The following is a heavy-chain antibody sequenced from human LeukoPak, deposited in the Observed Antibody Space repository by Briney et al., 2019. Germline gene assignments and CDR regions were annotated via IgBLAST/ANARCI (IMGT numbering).Heavy chain of an antibody. CDR2: IYYSGST. CDR3: ARGNDYVWGSYSFDY. Sequence: SETLSLTCTVSGGSISSGDYYWCWIRQPPGKGLEWIGYIYYSGSTYYNPSLKSRVTISVDTSKNQFSLKLSSVTAADTAVYYCARGNDYVWGSYSFDYWGQGTLVTVSS. CDR1: GGSISSGDYY. D-gene: IGHD3-16*01. J-gene: IGHJ4*02. V-gene: IGHV4-30-4*01.